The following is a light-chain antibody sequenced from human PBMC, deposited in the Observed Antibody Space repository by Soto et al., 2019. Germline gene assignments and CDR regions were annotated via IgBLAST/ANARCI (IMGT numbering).Light chain of an antibody. J-gene: IGLJ3*02. CDR3: CSYAGSYTLRV. V-gene: IGLV2-11*01. CDR2: DVS. CDR1: SSDVGGYNY. Sequence: QSALTQPRSVSGSPGQSVTISCTGTSSDVGGYNYVSWYQQHPGKAPKLMIYDVSKRPSGVPDRFSGSKSGNTASRTISVLQAQDEADYYCCSYAGSYTLRVFGGGTKLTVL.